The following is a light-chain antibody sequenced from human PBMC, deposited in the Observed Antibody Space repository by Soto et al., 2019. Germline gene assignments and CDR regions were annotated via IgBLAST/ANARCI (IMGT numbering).Light chain of an antibody. CDR1: QDISSW. CDR3: QQYDNSTMT. V-gene: IGKV1-12*01. J-gene: IGKJ5*01. CDR2: AAS. Sequence: DIQMTQSPSSVSASVGDRVTITCRASQDISSWLAWYQQKPGKAPKLLIYAASTLQSGVPSRFSGSGSGTDFTLTISGLDPEDFAVYYCQQYDNSTMTFGQGTRLEIK.